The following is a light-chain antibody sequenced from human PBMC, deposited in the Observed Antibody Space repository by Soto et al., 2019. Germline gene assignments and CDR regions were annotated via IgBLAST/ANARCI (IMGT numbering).Light chain of an antibody. CDR2: LGS. CDR1: QSLLHSNGYNY. Sequence: DIVMTQSPLSLPVTPGEPASISCRSSQSLLHSNGYNYLDWYLQKPGQSPQLLIYLGSNRASGVPDRFSGSGSGTDFTLKISRVEAEDVGVYYCEQALQTPWTFGQGTKV. J-gene: IGKJ1*01. V-gene: IGKV2-28*01. CDR3: EQALQTPWT.